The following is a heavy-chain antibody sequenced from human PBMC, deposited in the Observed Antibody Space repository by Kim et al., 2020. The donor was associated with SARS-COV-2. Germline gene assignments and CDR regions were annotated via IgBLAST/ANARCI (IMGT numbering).Heavy chain of an antibody. J-gene: IGHJ6*02. Sequence: GGSLRLSCAASGFTVSSNYMSWVRQAPGKGLEWVSVIYSGGSTYYADSVKGRFTISRDNSKNTLYLQMNSLRAEDTAVYYCARETPFYGDYLFYYCGMDVWGQGTTVTVSS. CDR3: ARETPFYGDYLFYYCGMDV. CDR2: IYSGGST. D-gene: IGHD4-17*01. CDR1: GFTVSSNY. V-gene: IGHV3-53*01.